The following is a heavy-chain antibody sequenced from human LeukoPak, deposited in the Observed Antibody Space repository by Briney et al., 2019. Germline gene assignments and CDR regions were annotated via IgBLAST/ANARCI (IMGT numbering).Heavy chain of an antibody. Sequence: PGGSLRLSCAASGFTSSSYGMHWVRQAPGKGLEWVAVIWYDGSNKYYADSVKGRFTISRDNSKNTLYLQMNSLRAEDTAVYYCARGGEKTVTTRYYYYGMDVWGKGTTVTVSS. CDR2: IWYDGSNK. J-gene: IGHJ6*04. CDR1: GFTSSSYG. D-gene: IGHD4-17*01. CDR3: ARGGEKTVTTRYYYYGMDV. V-gene: IGHV3-33*01.